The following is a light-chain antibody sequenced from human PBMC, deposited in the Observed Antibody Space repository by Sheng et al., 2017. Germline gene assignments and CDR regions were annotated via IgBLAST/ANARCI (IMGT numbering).Light chain of an antibody. J-gene: IGKJ1*01. CDR2: GAS. CDR3: QQRSNWPPTWT. Sequence: TQSPVTLSVSPGEGATLSCRASQSISSYLAWYQQKPGQAPRLLIYGASNRATGIPARFSGSGSGTDFTLTISSLEPEDFAVYYCQQRSNWPPTWTFGQGTKVEIK. V-gene: IGKV3-11*01. CDR1: QSISSY.